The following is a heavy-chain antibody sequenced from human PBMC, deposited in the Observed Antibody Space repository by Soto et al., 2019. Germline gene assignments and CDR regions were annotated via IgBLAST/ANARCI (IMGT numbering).Heavy chain of an antibody. CDR3: ARETGYY. Sequence: QVQLVESGGGVVQPGRSLRLSCAASGLTFSSYGMHWVRQAPGKGLEWVAVIWYDGSNKYYADSVKGRFTISRDNSKNTLYLQMNSLRAEDTAVYYCARETGYYWGQGTLVTVSS. CDR1: GLTFSSYG. V-gene: IGHV3-33*01. CDR2: IWYDGSNK. J-gene: IGHJ4*02.